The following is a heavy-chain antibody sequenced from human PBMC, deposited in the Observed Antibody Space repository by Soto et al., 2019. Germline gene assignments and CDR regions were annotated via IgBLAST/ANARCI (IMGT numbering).Heavy chain of an antibody. CDR2: ISGGGDAA. CDR1: GFTFINYA. D-gene: IGHD7-27*01. Sequence: EVQVLESGGGLVQPGGSLRLSCAGSGFTFINYAMNWVRQAPGKGLEWVSSISGGGDAAFFPDSVRGRFTISRDNSKNTVTLQMNSLGVDDTAVYYCARKILGSTTRPNYLYFDLWGRGTLVTVSS. CDR3: ARKILGSTTRPNYLYFDL. V-gene: IGHV3-23*01. J-gene: IGHJ2*01.